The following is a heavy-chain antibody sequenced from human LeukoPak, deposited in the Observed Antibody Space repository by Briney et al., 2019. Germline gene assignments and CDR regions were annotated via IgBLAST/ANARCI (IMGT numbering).Heavy chain of an antibody. V-gene: IGHV1-18*01. CDR1: GYTFTSYG. J-gene: IGHJ4*02. CDR2: ISAYNGNT. D-gene: IGHD2-2*01. Sequence: ASVKVSCKASGYTFTSYGISWVPQAPGHGPEWMGSISAYNGNTTSAQKPQGRVTMTTDTSTRTAYMELRSLRSDDTAVYYCARARRLRYCSSTSCYPDFDYWGQGTLVTVSS. CDR3: ARARRLRYCSSTSCYPDFDY.